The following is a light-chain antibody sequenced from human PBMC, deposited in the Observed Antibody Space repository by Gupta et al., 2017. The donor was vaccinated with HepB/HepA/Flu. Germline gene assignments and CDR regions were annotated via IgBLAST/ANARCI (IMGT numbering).Light chain of an antibody. CDR1: SSNIGSNT. J-gene: IGLJ1*01. Sequence: QSVLTQPPSASGTPGQRVTISCSGSSSNIGSNTVNWYQQLPGTAPKLLIYTNNQRPSWVPDRFSGSKSGTSASLAISGLQSDDEADYSCAAWDDSLSGYVFGTGTKVTVL. CDR2: TNN. V-gene: IGLV1-44*01. CDR3: AAWDDSLSGYV.